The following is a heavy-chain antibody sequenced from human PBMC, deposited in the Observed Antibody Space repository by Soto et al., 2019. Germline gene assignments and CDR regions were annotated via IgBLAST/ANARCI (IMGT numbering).Heavy chain of an antibody. J-gene: IGHJ4*02. CDR1: GYTFTSYG. CDR3: AARRGGYGPRVFDY. CDR2: ISAYNGNT. V-gene: IGHV1-18*01. Sequence: GASVKVSCKASGYTFTSYGISWVRQAPGQGLEWMGWISAYNGNTNYAQKLQGRVTMTTDTSTSTAYMELRSLRSDDTAVYYCAARRGGYGPRVFDYWGQGTLVTVSS. D-gene: IGHD5-12*01.